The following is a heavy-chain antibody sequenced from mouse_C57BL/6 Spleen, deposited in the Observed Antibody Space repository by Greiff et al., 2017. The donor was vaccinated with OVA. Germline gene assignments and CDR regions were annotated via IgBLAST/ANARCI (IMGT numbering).Heavy chain of an antibody. J-gene: IGHJ1*03. CDR3: ARATFYYWYFDV. CDR2: INYDGSST. Sequence: EVKLVESEGGLVQPGSSMKLSCTASGFTFSDYYMAWVHQVPEKGLEWVANINYDGSSTYYLDSLKSRFIISRDNAKNILYLQMSSLKSEDTATYYCARATFYYWYFDVWGTGTTVTVSS. V-gene: IGHV5-16*01. CDR1: GFTFSDYY.